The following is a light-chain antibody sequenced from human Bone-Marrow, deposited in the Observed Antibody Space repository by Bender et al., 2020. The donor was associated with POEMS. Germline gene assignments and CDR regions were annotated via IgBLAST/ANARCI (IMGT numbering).Light chain of an antibody. CDR2: EVN. J-gene: IGLJ2*01. CDR3: SSYTSSSTNVV. V-gene: IGLV2-14*02. CDR1: SSDVGNYNL. Sequence: QSALTQPASVSGSPGQSITISCTGTSSDVGNYNLVSWYHHQPGKAPKLIIFEVNRRPSGVSDRFSGSKSGNTASLTISGLQAEDEADYYCSSYTSSSTNVVFGGGTKLTVL.